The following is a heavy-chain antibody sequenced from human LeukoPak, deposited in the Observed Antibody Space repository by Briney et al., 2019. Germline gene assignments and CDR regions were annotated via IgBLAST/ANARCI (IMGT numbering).Heavy chain of an antibody. CDR3: ASGPRFGDY. CDR1: GFSFSTYS. Sequence: GGSLRLSCAASGFSFSTYSMIWVRQAPGKGLEWVSSVSGTSEYIYYADSVRGRFTISRDNAKNTVYLQMNSLRAEDTAVYYCASGPRFGDYWGQGTLVTVSS. CDR2: VSGTSEYI. V-gene: IGHV3-21*06. J-gene: IGHJ4*02. D-gene: IGHD3-10*01.